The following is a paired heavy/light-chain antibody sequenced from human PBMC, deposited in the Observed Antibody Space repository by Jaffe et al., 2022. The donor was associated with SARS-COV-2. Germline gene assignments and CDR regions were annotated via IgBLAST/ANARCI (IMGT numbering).Heavy chain of an antibody. CDR3: ARRGHDYGGAFDV. J-gene: IGHJ3*01. D-gene: IGHD5-18*01. Sequence: QLQLQESGPGLVKPSETLSLTCTVSGDSISSRLHYWAWLRQPPGKGLEWIGRIHFTGSVYYNASLKSRATLSVDTSKNQLSLSLKYVTAADTAVYYCARRGHDYGGAFDVWGHGTMVTVSS. V-gene: IGHV4-39*01. CDR1: GDSISSRLHY. CDR2: IHFTGSV.
Light chain of an antibody. CDR1: QTISYS. Sequence: DIQMTQSPSTLSASVGDRVTITCRASQTISYSLAWYQQKPGKAPKLLIYKASTLESGVPSRFSGSGSGTEFTLTISSLQPDDFATYYCQHYDNLYTFGQGTKLEIK. CDR2: KAS. V-gene: IGKV1-5*03. CDR3: QHYDNLYT. J-gene: IGKJ2*01.